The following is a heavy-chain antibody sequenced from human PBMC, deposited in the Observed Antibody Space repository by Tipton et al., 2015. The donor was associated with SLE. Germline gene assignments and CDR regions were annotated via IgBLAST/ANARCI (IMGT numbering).Heavy chain of an antibody. D-gene: IGHD1-26*01. CDR3: ASQGATGY. CDR2: ISYSGST. J-gene: IGHJ4*02. Sequence: LRLSCTVSGASIINYHWTWIRQPPGKGLEWIGYISYSGSTNYNPSVRSRVSISLDTSKNQFSLKLSSVTAADTAVYYCASQGATGYWGQGTLVTVSS. V-gene: IGHV4-59*08. CDR1: GASIINYH.